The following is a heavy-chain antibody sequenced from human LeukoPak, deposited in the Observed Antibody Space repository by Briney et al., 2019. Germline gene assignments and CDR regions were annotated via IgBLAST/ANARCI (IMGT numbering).Heavy chain of an antibody. CDR3: ARHDGRGGNTMGALDS. J-gene: IGHJ4*02. V-gene: IGHV4-39*01. CDR1: GGSISSDSHH. Sequence: SSETLSLTCTVSGGSISSDSHHWGWFRQSPGKGLEWIGSLYYSRTTYYNPSLNSRVTISVVTSKNQFSLQLNSVTAADTAVYYCARHDGRGGNTMGALDSWGQGSLVTVSS. D-gene: IGHD3-3*01. CDR2: LYYSRTT.